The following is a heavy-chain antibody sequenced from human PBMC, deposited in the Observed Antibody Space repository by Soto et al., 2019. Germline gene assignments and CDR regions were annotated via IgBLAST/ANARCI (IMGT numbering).Heavy chain of an antibody. CDR3: ARDPRSGWAHDAFDV. CDR1: GGAFSTSD. J-gene: IGHJ3*01. CDR2: IIPVFGAA. Sequence: QVHLVQSGAEVKMPGSSVRVSCASSGGAFSTSDIGWVRQAPGQGLEWMRGIIPVFGAANYAQKFKGRVTITADESTRTAYLEMGSLKAEDTATYYCARDPRSGWAHDAFDVWGPGTFIIVSS. V-gene: IGHV1-69*01. D-gene: IGHD3-22*01.